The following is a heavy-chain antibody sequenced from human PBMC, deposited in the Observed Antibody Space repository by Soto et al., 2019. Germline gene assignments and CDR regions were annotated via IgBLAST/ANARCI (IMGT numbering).Heavy chain of an antibody. CDR2: IYYSGST. D-gene: IGHD5-12*01. CDR3: ARPYGGNLDY. CDR1: CGSISSYY. Sequence: ASETLSLTCTVSCGSISSYYWSWIRQPPGKGLEWIGYIYYSGSTNYNPSLKSRVTISVDTSKNKFSLKLSSVTAADTAVYYCARPYGGNLDYWGQGTLVTSPQ. V-gene: IGHV4-59*08. J-gene: IGHJ4*02.